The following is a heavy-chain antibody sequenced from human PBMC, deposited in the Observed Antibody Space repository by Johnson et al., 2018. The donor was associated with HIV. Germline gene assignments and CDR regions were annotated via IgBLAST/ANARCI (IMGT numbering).Heavy chain of an antibody. J-gene: IGHJ3*02. CDR3: ARSDSGYDAFDI. Sequence: QVHLVESEGGVVQPGGSLRLTCAASGFTFSMSAMHWVRQAPGKGLEWVTFIHYDGSNKYYADSVKGRFTISRDNSKNTLHLQMNNVRAEDTAIYYCARSDSGYDAFDIWGQGTMVSVSS. CDR2: IHYDGSNK. V-gene: IGHV3-30*02. CDR1: GFTFSMSA. D-gene: IGHD5-12*01.